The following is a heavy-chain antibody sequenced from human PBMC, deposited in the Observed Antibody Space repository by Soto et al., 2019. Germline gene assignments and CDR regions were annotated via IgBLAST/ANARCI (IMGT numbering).Heavy chain of an antibody. D-gene: IGHD3-22*01. CDR2: IIPIFGTA. Sequence: SVKVSCKASGGTFSSYAISCVRQSPVQGLEWMGGIIPIFGTANYAQKFQGRVTITADESTSTAYMELSSLRSEDTAVYYCARVGYYYDSSGPFDYWGQGTLVTVSS. CDR1: GGTFSSYA. J-gene: IGHJ4*02. V-gene: IGHV1-69*13. CDR3: ARVGYYYDSSGPFDY.